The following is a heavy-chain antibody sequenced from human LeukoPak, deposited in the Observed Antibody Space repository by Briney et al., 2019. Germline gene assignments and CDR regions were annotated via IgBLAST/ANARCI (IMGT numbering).Heavy chain of an antibody. Sequence: GASVKVSCKASGFTFTSSAVQWVRQARGQRLEWIGWIVAGSDNTDYAQKFQERVTITRDMSTTTAYMELSSLRSEDTAVYYCAADIDYYDGSGYYKNFDYWGQGTLVTVSS. CDR2: IVAGSDNT. CDR3: AADIDYYDGSGYYKNFDY. J-gene: IGHJ4*02. D-gene: IGHD3-22*01. V-gene: IGHV1-58*01. CDR1: GFTFTSSA.